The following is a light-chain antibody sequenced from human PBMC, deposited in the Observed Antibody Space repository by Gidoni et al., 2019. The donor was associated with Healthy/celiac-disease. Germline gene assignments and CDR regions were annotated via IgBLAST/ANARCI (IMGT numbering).Light chain of an antibody. J-gene: IGKJ3*01. Sequence: DIQLTQSLSSLSASVGDRVTINCRASQSISSYLNWYHQKPGKAPKLLIYAASSLQSGVPSRFSGSGSGTDFTLTISSLQPEDFATYYCQQSYSTPFTFGPGTKVDIK. CDR1: QSISSY. CDR2: AAS. V-gene: IGKV1-39*01. CDR3: QQSYSTPFT.